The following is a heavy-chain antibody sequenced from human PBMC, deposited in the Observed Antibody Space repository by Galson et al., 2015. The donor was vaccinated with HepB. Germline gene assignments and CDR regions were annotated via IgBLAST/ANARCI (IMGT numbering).Heavy chain of an antibody. CDR3: ARGGYCSGGDCYSTGGHY. D-gene: IGHD2-15*01. Sequence: SLRLSCAASGFTFNNYRMHWIRQAPGKGLVWVSCIKSDGSSTTYADSVKGRFTISRDNAMNTLYLQMNSLRAEDTAVYFCARGGYCSGGDCYSTGGHYWGQGALVTVSS. J-gene: IGHJ4*02. CDR1: GFTFNNYR. CDR2: IKSDGSST. V-gene: IGHV3-74*01.